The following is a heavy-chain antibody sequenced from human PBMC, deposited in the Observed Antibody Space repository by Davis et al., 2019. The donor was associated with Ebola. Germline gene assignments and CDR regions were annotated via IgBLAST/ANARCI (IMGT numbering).Heavy chain of an antibody. CDR1: GFTFSSYW. CDR2: INSDGSST. CDR3: ARDGGIRWTFVQYFDL. V-gene: IGHV3-74*01. D-gene: IGHD2-15*01. Sequence: GESLKISCAASGFTFSSYWMHWVRQAPGKGLVWVSRINSDGSSTSNAESVKGRFTISRDNAKNTLYLQMNSLRAEDTAFYHCARDGGIRWTFVQYFDLWGRGTLVTVSS. J-gene: IGHJ2*01.